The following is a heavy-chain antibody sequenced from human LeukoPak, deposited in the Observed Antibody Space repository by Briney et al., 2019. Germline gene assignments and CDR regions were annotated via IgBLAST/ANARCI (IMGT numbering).Heavy chain of an antibody. CDR2: ISSSSSYI. CDR1: GFTFSNYV. CDR3: ARDFPHLSPLEDY. Sequence: PGGSLRLSCAASGFTFSNYVMHWVRQAPGKGLEWVSSISSSSSYIYYADSVKGRFTISRDNAKNSLYLQMNSLRAEDTAVYYCARDFPHLSPLEDYWGQGTPVTVSS. V-gene: IGHV3-21*01. J-gene: IGHJ4*02.